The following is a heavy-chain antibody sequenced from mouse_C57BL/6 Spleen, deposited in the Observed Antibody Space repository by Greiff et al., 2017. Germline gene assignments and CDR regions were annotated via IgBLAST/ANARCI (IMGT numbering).Heavy chain of an antibody. CDR1: GYTFTSYW. Sequence: QVQLQQPGAELVMPGASVKLSCKASGYTFTSYWMHWVKQRPGQGLEWIGEIDPSDSYTNYNQKFKGKSTLTVDKSSSTAYMQLSSLTSEDSAVYDCAIWNYGSSYGDYWGQGTTLTVSS. CDR3: AIWNYGSSYGDY. CDR2: IDPSDSYT. J-gene: IGHJ2*01. D-gene: IGHD1-1*01. V-gene: IGHV1-69*01.